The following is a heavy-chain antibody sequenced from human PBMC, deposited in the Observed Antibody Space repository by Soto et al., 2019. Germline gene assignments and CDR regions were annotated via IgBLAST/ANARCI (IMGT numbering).Heavy chain of an antibody. CDR2: ISSSSSYI. D-gene: IGHD5-12*01. J-gene: IGHJ4*02. CDR1: GFTFSNAR. V-gene: IGHV3-21*01. CDR3: ARGWGYDLPLHY. Sequence: GGSLRLSCAAPGFTFSNARMNWVRQAPGKGLEWVSSISSSSSYIYYADSVKGRFTSSRDNAKNSLYLQMNSPRAEDTAVYYWARGWGYDLPLHYWGQGTLVTVSS.